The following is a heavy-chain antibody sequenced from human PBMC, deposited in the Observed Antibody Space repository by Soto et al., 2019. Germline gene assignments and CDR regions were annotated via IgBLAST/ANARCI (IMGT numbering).Heavy chain of an antibody. V-gene: IGHV3-23*01. D-gene: IGHD6-6*01. Sequence: EVQLLESGGVLVQPGESLRLSCAASGFTFSSYAMSWVRQAPGKGLEWVSVISGSDDSTYYADSVKGRFTISRDNSKSTLYLQMNSLRAEDTAVYYCAKRSSSSTFDYWGQGTLVTVSS. CDR3: AKRSSSSTFDY. J-gene: IGHJ4*02. CDR1: GFTFSSYA. CDR2: ISGSDDST.